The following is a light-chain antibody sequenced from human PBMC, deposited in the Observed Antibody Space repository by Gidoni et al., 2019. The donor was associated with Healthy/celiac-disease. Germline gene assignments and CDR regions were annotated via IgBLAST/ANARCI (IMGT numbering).Light chain of an antibody. Sequence: EIVMTQSPATLSVSPGERATLTCRARQSVSSNLAGYQQKPGPAPRLLIYGASTRAPGIPARFSGSGSGTEFTLTISSLQSEDFAVYYCQQYNNWPPVTFGQGTKLEIK. CDR1: QSVSSN. CDR2: GAS. CDR3: QQYNNWPPVT. J-gene: IGKJ2*01. V-gene: IGKV3-15*01.